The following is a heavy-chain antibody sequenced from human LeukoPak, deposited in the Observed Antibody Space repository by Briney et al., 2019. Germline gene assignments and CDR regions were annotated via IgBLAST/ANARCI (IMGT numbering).Heavy chain of an antibody. V-gene: IGHV1-8*01. CDR3: ARDNYAGANWFDP. D-gene: IGHD1-1*01. Sequence: GASVKVSCRASGYTFTSYDIDWVRQATGQGVEWMGWMNPNSGNTGYAQKFQGRVTITTDESTSTAYMELSSLRSEDTAVYYCARDNYAGANWFDPWGQGTLVTVSS. CDR1: GYTFTSYD. J-gene: IGHJ5*02. CDR2: MNPNSGNT.